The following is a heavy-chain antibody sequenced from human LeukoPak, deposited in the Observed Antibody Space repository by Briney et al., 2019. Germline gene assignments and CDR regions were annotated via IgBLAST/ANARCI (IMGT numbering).Heavy chain of an antibody. J-gene: IGHJ4*02. D-gene: IGHD5-18*01. CDR1: GFTFSSNG. V-gene: IGHV3-33*01. Sequence: GRSLRLSCAASGFTFSSNGMHWVRQAPGKGLEWVAVIWYDGSKKYHADSVKGRFTISRDNSKNTLYLQMNSLRAEDTAVYYCARDLLGYSYDAYYFDFWGQGTLVTVSS. CDR2: IWYDGSKK. CDR3: ARDLLGYSYDAYYFDF.